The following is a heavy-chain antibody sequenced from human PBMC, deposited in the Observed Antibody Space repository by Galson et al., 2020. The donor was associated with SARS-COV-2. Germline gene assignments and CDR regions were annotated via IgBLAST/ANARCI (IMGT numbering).Heavy chain of an antibody. Sequence: GGSLRLSCAASGFTSSNAWMSWVRQAPGKGLEWVGRIKSKTDGGTTDYAAPVKGRFTISRDDSKNTLYLQMNSLKTEDTAVYYCTTGNIVQLERRHYYYGMDVWGQGTTVTVSS. CDR1: GFTSSNAW. V-gene: IGHV3-15*01. CDR2: IKSKTDGGTT. D-gene: IGHD1-1*01. CDR3: TTGNIVQLERRHYYYGMDV. J-gene: IGHJ6*02.